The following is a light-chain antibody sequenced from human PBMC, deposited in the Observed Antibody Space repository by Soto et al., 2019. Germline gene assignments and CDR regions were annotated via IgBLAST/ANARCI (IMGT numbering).Light chain of an antibody. CDR1: QDINNF. CDR3: QNYNDAPYT. J-gene: IGKJ2*01. Sequence: DIQMTQSPSSLSASVGDRVSITCRASQDINNFLVWFQQKPGKVPELLIYAASTLQSGVSSRFSGSGSGTDFTLTISSLQPEDVATYYCQNYNDAPYTFGQGTKLEIK. CDR2: AAS. V-gene: IGKV1-27*01.